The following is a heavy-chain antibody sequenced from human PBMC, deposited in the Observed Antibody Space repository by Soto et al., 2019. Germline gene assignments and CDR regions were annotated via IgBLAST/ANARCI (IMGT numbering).Heavy chain of an antibody. Sequence: ESLNMFFPVSGYTFTIYWIGWVRQMPGKGLEWMGIIYPSDSDTRYSPSFQGQVTISADQSINTAYPQWDSLKASDNAIYYCARPANTVADHFDLWGQGIQVTVSS. CDR3: ARPANTVADHFDL. J-gene: IGHJ4*02. CDR1: GYTFTIYW. D-gene: IGHD4-17*01. V-gene: IGHV5-51*01. CDR2: IYPSDSDT.